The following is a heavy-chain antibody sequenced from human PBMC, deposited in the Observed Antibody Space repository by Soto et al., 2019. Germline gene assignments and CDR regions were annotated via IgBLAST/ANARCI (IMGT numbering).Heavy chain of an antibody. V-gene: IGHV3-23*01. Sequence: GGSLRLSCAASGFTFSSYAMSWVRQAPGKGLEWVSAISGSGSSTYYADSVKGRFTISRDNAKNTLYLQMNSLRDEDTAVYYCARDPETYYYDSSGNYYGMDVWGQGTTVTVSS. CDR2: ISGSGSST. J-gene: IGHJ6*02. D-gene: IGHD3-22*01. CDR3: ARDPETYYYDSSGNYYGMDV. CDR1: GFTFSSYA.